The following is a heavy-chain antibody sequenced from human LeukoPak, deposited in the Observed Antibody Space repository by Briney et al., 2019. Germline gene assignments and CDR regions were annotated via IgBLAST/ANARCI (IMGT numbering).Heavy chain of an antibody. V-gene: IGHV3-7*01. CDR2: IKQDGSER. Sequence: GGSLRLSCAASGFPFSSYWMNWVRQAPGKGLEWVANIKQDGSERYYVDSVKGRFTISRDNAKKSVYLQMNSLRAEDTAVYYCARVDSSRTSDAFDIWGQGTMVTVSS. CDR1: GFPFSSYW. J-gene: IGHJ3*02. D-gene: IGHD6-13*01. CDR3: ARVDSSRTSDAFDI.